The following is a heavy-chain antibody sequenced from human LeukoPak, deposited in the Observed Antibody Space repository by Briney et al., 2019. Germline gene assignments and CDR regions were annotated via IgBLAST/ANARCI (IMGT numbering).Heavy chain of an antibody. CDR1: GFTFSSYG. J-gene: IGHJ6*02. CDR3: AKDLSYYDFWSGYYTGIIYYGMDV. Sequence: SGGSLRLSCAASGFTFSSYGMHWVRQAPGKGLEWVAMISHDGSNKYYADSVKGRFTISRDNSKNTLYLQMNSLRAEDTAVYYCAKDLSYYDFWSGYYTGIIYYGMDVWGQGTTVTVSS. D-gene: IGHD3-3*01. CDR2: ISHDGSNK. V-gene: IGHV3-30*18.